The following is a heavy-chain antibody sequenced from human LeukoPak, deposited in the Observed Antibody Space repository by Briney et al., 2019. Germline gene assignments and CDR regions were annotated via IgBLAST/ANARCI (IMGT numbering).Heavy chain of an antibody. V-gene: IGHV3-15*01. J-gene: IGHJ3*01. D-gene: IGHD3-3*01. Sequence: GGSLRLSCAASGFTFSNPWMSWVRQAPGKGLEWVGRIKSKTDGGTTDYAAPVKGRFTISRDDSKNTLYLQMNSLKTEDTAVYYCTTTPPDYDFWSGPPVWGQGTMVTVSS. CDR2: IKSKTDGGTT. CDR1: GFTFSNPW. CDR3: TTTPPDYDFWSGPPV.